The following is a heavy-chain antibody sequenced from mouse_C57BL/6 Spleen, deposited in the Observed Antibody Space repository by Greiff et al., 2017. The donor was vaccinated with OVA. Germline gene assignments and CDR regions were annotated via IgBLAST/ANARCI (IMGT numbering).Heavy chain of an antibody. J-gene: IGHJ1*03. CDR1: GYTFTSYW. CDR3: ARDGHWYFDV. V-gene: IGHV1-69*01. CDR2: IDPSDSYT. Sequence: QVQLQQSGAELVMPGASVKLSCKASGYTFTSYWMHWVKQRPGQGLEWIGEIDPSDSYTNYNQKFKGKSTLTVDKSSSTAYMQLSSLTSEDSAVYYCARDGHWYFDVWGTGTTVTVSS. D-gene: IGHD2-3*01.